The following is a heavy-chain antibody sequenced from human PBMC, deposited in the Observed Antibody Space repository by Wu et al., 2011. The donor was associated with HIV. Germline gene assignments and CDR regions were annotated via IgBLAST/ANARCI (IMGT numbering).Heavy chain of an antibody. Sequence: QVQLVQSGAELKKPGSSMNVSCRSSGGTFYAVTWVRQAPGQGLEWLGWMNPNNGDTAYAQTFLGRITMTRDTSINTAYMDLSRLTSDDTALYFCARDDGKYKPSGHDFWGHGTLVTVSS. J-gene: IGHJ4*01. V-gene: IGHV1-2*02. CDR2: MNPNNGDT. CDR3: ARDDGKYKPSGHDF. D-gene: IGHD1-1*01. CDR1: GGTFYA.